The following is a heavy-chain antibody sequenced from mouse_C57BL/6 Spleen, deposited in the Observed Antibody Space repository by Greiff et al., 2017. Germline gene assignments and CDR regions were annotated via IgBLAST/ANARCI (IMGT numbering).Heavy chain of an antibody. CDR2: IYPGDGDT. Sequence: VQLQESGAELVKPGASVKISCKASGYAFSSYWMNWVKQRPGKGLEWIGQIYPGDGDTNYNGKFKGKATLTADKSSSTAYMQLRSLTSEDSAVYFCAREPDSSGYGYYAMDYWGQGTSVTVSS. V-gene: IGHV1-80*01. CDR3: AREPDSSGYGYYAMDY. J-gene: IGHJ4*01. D-gene: IGHD3-2*02. CDR1: GYAFSSYW.